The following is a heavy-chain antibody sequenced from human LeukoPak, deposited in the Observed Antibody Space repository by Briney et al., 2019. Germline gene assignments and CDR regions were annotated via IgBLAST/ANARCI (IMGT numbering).Heavy chain of an antibody. CDR1: GYTFTSYD. J-gene: IGHJ5*02. V-gene: IGHV1-8*01. CDR3: ARARWGIAARPFDP. CDR2: MNTNSGNT. Sequence: ASVKVSCKASGYTFTSYDINWVRQATGQGLEWMGWMNTNSGNTGYAQKFQGRVTMTRNTSISTAYMELSSLRSEDTAVYYCARARWGIAARPFDPWGRGTLVTVSS. D-gene: IGHD6-6*01.